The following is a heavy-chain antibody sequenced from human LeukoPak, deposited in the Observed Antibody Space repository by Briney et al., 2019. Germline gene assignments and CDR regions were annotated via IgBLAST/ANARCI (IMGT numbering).Heavy chain of an antibody. J-gene: IGHJ4*02. CDR3: ARSSGTGTFSY. CDR2: VYYGRSP. V-gene: IGHV4-39*02. Sequence: PAETLSLTCTVSGDSISRSTYYWAWIRQPPGKGLEWIGSVYYGRSPYFNPSLESRATISVDTSKNHFSLKMSSVTAADTAVYYCARSSGTGTFSYWGQGTLVTVSS. CDR1: GDSISRSTYY. D-gene: IGHD6-25*01.